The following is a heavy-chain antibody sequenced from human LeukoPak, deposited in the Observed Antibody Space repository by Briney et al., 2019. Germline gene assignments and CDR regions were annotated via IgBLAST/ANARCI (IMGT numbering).Heavy chain of an antibody. CDR3: ARGVYYDYVWGSYRQNHFDY. V-gene: IGHV4-34*01. D-gene: IGHD3-16*02. CDR2: INHSGST. J-gene: IGHJ4*02. Sequence: SETLSLTCAVYGGSFSGYYWSWIRQPPGKGLEGIGEINHSGSTNYNPSLKSRVTISVDTSKNQFSLKLSSVTAADTAVYYCARGVYYDYVWGSYRQNHFDYWGQGTLVTVSS. CDR1: GGSFSGYY.